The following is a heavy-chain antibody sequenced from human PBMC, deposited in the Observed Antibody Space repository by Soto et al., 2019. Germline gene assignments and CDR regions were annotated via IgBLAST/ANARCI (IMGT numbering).Heavy chain of an antibody. Sequence: QVQLVQSGAEVKKPGSSVKVSCKASGGTFSSYAISWVRQAPGQGLEWMGGIIPIFGTANYAQKFQGRVRIPADESPSTAYMALSSLRSEDTAVYYCAREVDWSGYGRGMDVWGQGTTVTVSS. V-gene: IGHV1-69*12. CDR3: AREVDWSGYGRGMDV. D-gene: IGHD3-3*01. J-gene: IGHJ6*02. CDR1: GGTFSSYA. CDR2: IIPIFGTA.